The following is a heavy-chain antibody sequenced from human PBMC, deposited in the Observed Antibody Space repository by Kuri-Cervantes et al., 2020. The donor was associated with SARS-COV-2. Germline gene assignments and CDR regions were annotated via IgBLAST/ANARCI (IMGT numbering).Heavy chain of an antibody. V-gene: IGHV1-18*01. Sequence: GESLKISCKASGYTFTSYGISWVRQAPGQGLEWMGWISAYNGNTNYAQKLQGRVTMTTDTSTSTAYMELRSLRSEDTAVYYCARDRRGATRPDAFDIWGQGTIV. CDR1: GYTFTSYG. J-gene: IGHJ3*02. D-gene: IGHD3-10*01. CDR2: ISAYNGNT. CDR3: ARDRRGATRPDAFDI.